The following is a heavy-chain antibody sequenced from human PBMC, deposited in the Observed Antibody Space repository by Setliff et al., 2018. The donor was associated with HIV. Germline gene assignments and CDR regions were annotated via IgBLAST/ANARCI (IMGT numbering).Heavy chain of an antibody. Sequence: ASVKVSCKASGYTFTFYSIHWVRQAPGHGLEWMGIINPSGGSTSYSQKFQGRVTITADESTSTAYMELSSLRSEDTAVYYCARDYSPTFYYYDSSGTFDYWGQGTLVTVSS. J-gene: IGHJ4*02. CDR2: INPSGGST. V-gene: IGHV1-46*01. CDR1: GYTFTFYS. D-gene: IGHD3-22*01. CDR3: ARDYSPTFYYYDSSGTFDY.